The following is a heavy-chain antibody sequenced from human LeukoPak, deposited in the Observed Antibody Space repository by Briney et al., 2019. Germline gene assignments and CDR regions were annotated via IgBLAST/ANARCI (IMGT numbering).Heavy chain of an antibody. J-gene: IGHJ3*02. CDR1: GYTFTSYG. V-gene: IGHV1-69*06. CDR2: IIPIFGTA. Sequence: SVKVSCKASGYTFTSYGISWVRRAPGQGLEWMGGIIPIFGTANYAQKFQGRVTITADKSTSTAYMELSSLRSEDTAVYYCARTGDYSNYGAFDIWGQGTMVTVSS. CDR3: ARTGDYSNYGAFDI. D-gene: IGHD4-11*01.